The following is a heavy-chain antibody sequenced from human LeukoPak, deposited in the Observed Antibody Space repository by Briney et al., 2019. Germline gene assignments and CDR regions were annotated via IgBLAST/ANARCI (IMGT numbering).Heavy chain of an antibody. CDR1: GYTFSDYS. Sequence: GGSLRLSCAASGYTFSDYSVNWVRQLPGKGLEWVSSTSIWNNYIYYADSVKGRFTISRDNAKNSLFLQMNSLRAEDTAVYYCVSGNDPDYVWGTYRLDPFDIWGEGTMVTVSS. D-gene: IGHD3-16*02. J-gene: IGHJ3*02. CDR3: VSGNDPDYVWGTYRLDPFDI. V-gene: IGHV3-21*01. CDR2: TSIWNNYI.